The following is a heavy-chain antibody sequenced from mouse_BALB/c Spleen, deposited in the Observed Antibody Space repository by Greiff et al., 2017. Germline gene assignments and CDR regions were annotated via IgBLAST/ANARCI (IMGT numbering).Heavy chain of an antibody. CDR1: GYTFTSYT. CDR3: ARKGTQYYAMDY. CDR2: INPSSGYT. Sequence: VQLQQSGAELARPGASVKMSCKASGYTFTSYTMHWVKQRPGQGLEWIGYINPSSGYTNYNQKFKDKATFTADKYSSTAYMQLSSLTYEDSAVYYCARKGTQYYAMDYWGQGTSGTVSA. V-gene: IGHV1-4*01. J-gene: IGHJ4*01. D-gene: IGHD3-2*02.